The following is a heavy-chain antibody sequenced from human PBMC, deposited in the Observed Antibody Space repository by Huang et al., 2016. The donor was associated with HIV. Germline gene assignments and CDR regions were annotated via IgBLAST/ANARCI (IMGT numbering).Heavy chain of an antibody. CDR3: AKGGSAAAVLDF. CDR1: GFTFSSYG. J-gene: IGHJ4*02. Sequence: QVQLVESGGGVVQPGRSLRISCAASGFTFSSYGWHWVRQAPGKGLEWVAVISYDAKTKYYADSVKGRFSISRDNSKTTVYLQLNSLRLEDTAVYYCAKGGSAAAVLDFWGQGTLVTVSS. V-gene: IGHV3-30*18. D-gene: IGHD6-13*01. CDR2: ISYDAKTK.